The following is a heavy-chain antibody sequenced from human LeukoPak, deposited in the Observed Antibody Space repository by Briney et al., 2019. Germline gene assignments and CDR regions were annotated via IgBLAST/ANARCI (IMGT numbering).Heavy chain of an antibody. Sequence: GGSLRLSCAASGFTFSSYAMHWVRQAPGKGLEWVAVISYDGSNKYYADSVKGRFTIFRDNSKNTLYLQMNSLKTEDTAVYYCTTDAGGYCSGGSCYYYYYMDVWGKGTTVTVSS. J-gene: IGHJ6*03. CDR2: ISYDGSNK. CDR1: GFTFSSYA. D-gene: IGHD2-15*01. V-gene: IGHV3-30*04. CDR3: TTDAGGYCSGGSCYYYYYMDV.